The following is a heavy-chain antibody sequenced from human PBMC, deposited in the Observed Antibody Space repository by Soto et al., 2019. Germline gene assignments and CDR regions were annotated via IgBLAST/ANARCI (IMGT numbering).Heavy chain of an antibody. CDR2: IYFSGST. Sequence: QVQLQESGPGLVKPSETLSLTCTVSGDSLNSALYYWTWIRQPPGKVLEWIGYIYFSGSTNYSPALKSRVTISVDMSKNQFSLRLSSVTAADTAVYYCARDDRSYDSGGYDFWGQGAPVTVSS. V-gene: IGHV4-61*01. J-gene: IGHJ4*02. D-gene: IGHD3-22*01. CDR3: ARDDRSYDSGGYDF. CDR1: GDSLNSALYY.